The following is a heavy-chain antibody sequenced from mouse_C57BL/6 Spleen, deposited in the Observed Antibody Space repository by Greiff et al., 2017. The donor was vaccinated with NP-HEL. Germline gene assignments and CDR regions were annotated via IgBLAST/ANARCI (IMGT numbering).Heavy chain of an antibody. J-gene: IGHJ4*01. CDR1: GFTFSSYT. CDR2: ISGGGGNT. D-gene: IGHD1-1*01. CDR3: ARHGYYYGSSLYAMDY. Sequence: EVKLEESGGGLVKPGGSLKLSCAASGFTFSSYTMSWVRQTPEKRLEWVATISGGGGNTYYPDSVKGRFTISRDNAKNTLYLQMSSLRSEDTALYYCARHGYYYGSSLYAMDYWGQGTSVTVSS. V-gene: IGHV5-9*01.